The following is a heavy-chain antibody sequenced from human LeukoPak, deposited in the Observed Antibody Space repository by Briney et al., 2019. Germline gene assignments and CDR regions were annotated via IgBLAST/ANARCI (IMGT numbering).Heavy chain of an antibody. CDR1: GYSISSGYY. J-gene: IGHJ5*02. CDR3: ARMWSSSWEINWFDP. Sequence: SETLSLACTVSGYSISSGYYWGWIRQPPGKGLEWIGSIYHSGSTYYNPSLKSRVTISVDTSKNQFSLKLSSVTAADTAVYYCARMWSSSWEINWFDPWGQGTLVTVSS. V-gene: IGHV4-38-2*02. D-gene: IGHD6-13*01. CDR2: IYHSGST.